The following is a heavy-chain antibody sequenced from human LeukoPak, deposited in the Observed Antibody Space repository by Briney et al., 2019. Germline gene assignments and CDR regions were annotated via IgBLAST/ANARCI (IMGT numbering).Heavy chain of an antibody. CDR3: AKAASSSWPSYYYGMDV. J-gene: IGHJ6*02. Sequence: GGSLRLSCAASGFTFSDYSMNWVRQAPGKGLEWVSVITGSGGITYYADSVKGRFTISKDNSKNTVYLQMSSLRVDDTAVYYCAKAASSSWPSYYYGMDVWGQGTTVTVSS. CDR2: ITGSGGIT. CDR1: GFTFSDYS. D-gene: IGHD6-13*01. V-gene: IGHV3-23*01.